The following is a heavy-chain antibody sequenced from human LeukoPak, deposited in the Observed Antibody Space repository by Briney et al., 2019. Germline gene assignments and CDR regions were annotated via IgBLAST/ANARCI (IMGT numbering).Heavy chain of an antibody. V-gene: IGHV3-9*01. CDR3: AKDMRTEYYDILTGYLDY. Sequence: GGSLRLSCAASGFTFDDYAMHWVRQAPGKGLEWVSGISWNSGSIGYADSVKGRFTISRANAKNSLYLQMNSLRAEDTALYYCAKDMRTEYYDILTGYLDYWGQGTLVTVSS. CDR2: ISWNSGSI. D-gene: IGHD3-9*01. CDR1: GFTFDDYA. J-gene: IGHJ4*02.